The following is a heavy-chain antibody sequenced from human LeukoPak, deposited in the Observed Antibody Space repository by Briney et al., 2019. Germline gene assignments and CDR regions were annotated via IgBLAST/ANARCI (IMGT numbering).Heavy chain of an antibody. Sequence: PSETLSLTCSVSGGSISSNSFYWGWIRQPPGKGLEWIGSIYYSGSTFYNSSLESRVSLSVDMSKNQLTLKLTSMTAADTAVNYCARQGADYFYYYIDVWGEGTAVAVSS. CDR1: GGSISSNSFY. CDR2: IYYSGST. J-gene: IGHJ6*03. CDR3: ARQGADYFYYYIDV. D-gene: IGHD3-16*01. V-gene: IGHV4-39*01.